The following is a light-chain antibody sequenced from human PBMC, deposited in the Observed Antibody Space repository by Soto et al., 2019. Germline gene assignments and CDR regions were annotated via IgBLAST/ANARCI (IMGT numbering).Light chain of an antibody. CDR1: QDIAIY. CDR2: AAS. J-gene: IGKJ1*01. V-gene: IGKV1-9*01. CDR3: QQYNTWPWT. Sequence: IALTQSPSSLSASVGARVPITCRASQDIAIYLAWYQQKPGEAPKLLIYAASTLYGGVPARFSGSGSGTEFTLSISSLQSDDFAIYYCQQYNTWPWTFGQGTKVDIK.